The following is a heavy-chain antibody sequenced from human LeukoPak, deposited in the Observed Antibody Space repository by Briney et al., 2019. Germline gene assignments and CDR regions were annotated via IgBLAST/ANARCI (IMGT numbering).Heavy chain of an antibody. D-gene: IGHD1-26*01. CDR2: IGDSSSHT. CDR1: GFAFDSFA. V-gene: IGHV3-23*01. Sequence: GGSLRLSCAASGFAFDSFAMSWVRQAPGQGLAWVSAIGDSSSHTYYADSVKGRFTISRDNSKNTLYLQMNSLRAEDTAVYYCAKASREWELTNFDYWGQGTLVTVSS. CDR3: AKASREWELTNFDY. J-gene: IGHJ4*02.